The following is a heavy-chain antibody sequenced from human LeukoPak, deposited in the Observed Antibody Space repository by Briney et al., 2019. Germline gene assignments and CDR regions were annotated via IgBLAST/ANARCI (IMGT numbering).Heavy chain of an antibody. CDR2: IYYSGST. Sequence: SETLSLTCTVSGGSISSGSYYWGWIRPPPRQGLEWIGSIYYSGSTYYHPSLKSRVTISVDTSKNQVSLKLSSVTAADTAVYYCARQEIRYFQHWGQSTLVTVSS. D-gene: IGHD5-24*01. V-gene: IGHV4-39*01. CDR3: ARQEIRYFQH. J-gene: IGHJ1*01. CDR1: GGSISSGSYY.